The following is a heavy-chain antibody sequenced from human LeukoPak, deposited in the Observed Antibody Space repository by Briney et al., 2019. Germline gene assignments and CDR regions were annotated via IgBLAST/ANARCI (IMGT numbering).Heavy chain of an antibody. V-gene: IGHV3-23*01. CDR2: ISGSGGST. CDR1: GFTFSSYA. Sequence: GGSLRLSWAASGFTFSSYAMSWVRQAPGKGLEWVSAISGSGGSTYYADSVKGRFTISRDNSKNTLYLQMNSLRAEDTAVYYCANPFRGYCSGGSCYALHYWGQGTLVTVSS. CDR3: ANPFRGYCSGGSCYALHY. D-gene: IGHD2-15*01. J-gene: IGHJ4*02.